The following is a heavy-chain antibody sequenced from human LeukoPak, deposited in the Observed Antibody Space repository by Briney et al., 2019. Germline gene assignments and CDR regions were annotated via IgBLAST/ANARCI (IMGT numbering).Heavy chain of an antibody. CDR3: AKLVGATSAAFDY. D-gene: IGHD1-26*01. CDR2: ISGSGGST. Sequence: GGSLRLSCAASEFPFSSYAMSWVRQAPGKGLEWVSAISGSGGSTYYADSVKGRFTISRDNSKNTLYLQMNSLRAEDTAVYYCAKLVGATSAAFDYWGQGTLVTVSS. CDR1: EFPFSSYA. J-gene: IGHJ4*02. V-gene: IGHV3-23*01.